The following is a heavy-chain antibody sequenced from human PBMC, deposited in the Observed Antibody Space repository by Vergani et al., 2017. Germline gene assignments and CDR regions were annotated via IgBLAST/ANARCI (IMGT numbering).Heavy chain of an antibody. J-gene: IGHJ4*02. V-gene: IGHV3-30*18. CDR3: AKDGRSIAAWGLDEILTGYYDY. D-gene: IGHD3-9*01. Sequence: QVQLVESGGGVVQPGRSLRLSCAASGFTFSSYGMHWVRQAPGKGLEWVAVISYDGSNKYYADSVKGRFTISRDNSKNTLYLQMNSLRAEDTAVYYCAKDGRSIAAWGLDEILTGYYDYGGQGTLVTVSS. CDR1: GFTFSSYG. CDR2: ISYDGSNK.